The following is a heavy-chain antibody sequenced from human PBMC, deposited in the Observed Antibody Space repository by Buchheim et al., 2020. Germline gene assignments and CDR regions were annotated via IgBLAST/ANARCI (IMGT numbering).Heavy chain of an antibody. Sequence: QVHLQESGPGLVKPSETLSLTCTVSGGSIGTYFWSWIRQPPGKGLEWIGYIYYSGITNYSPSLKGRVTISVDTSNNQVSLQLNSVTAADTAVYYCARQGGYSGHNWFDAWGQGT. J-gene: IGHJ5*02. CDR3: ARQGGYSGHNWFDA. CDR2: IYYSGIT. CDR1: GGSIGTYF. D-gene: IGHD5-12*01. V-gene: IGHV4-59*08.